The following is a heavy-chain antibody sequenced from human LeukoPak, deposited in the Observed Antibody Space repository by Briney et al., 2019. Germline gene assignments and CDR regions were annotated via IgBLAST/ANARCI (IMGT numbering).Heavy chain of an antibody. CDR3: ARVGQELQGGSYSSRGYYYYYMDV. CDR1: GGSISSSSYY. Sequence: SETLPLTCTVSGGSISSSSYYWGWIRQPPGKGLEWIGSIYYSGSTNYNPSLKSRVTISVDTSKNQFSLKLSSVTAADTAVYYCARVGQELQGGSYSSRGYYYYYMDVWGKGTTVTVSS. J-gene: IGHJ6*03. CDR2: IYYSGST. D-gene: IGHD6-13*01. V-gene: IGHV4-39*07.